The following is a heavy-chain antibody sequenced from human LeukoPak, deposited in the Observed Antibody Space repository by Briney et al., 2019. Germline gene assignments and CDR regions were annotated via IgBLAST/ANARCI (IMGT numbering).Heavy chain of an antibody. D-gene: IGHD1-26*01. CDR1: GFTFSSYE. CDR2: ISSSGSTI. J-gene: IGHJ4*02. V-gene: IGHV3-48*03. Sequence: GGSLRLSCAASGFTFSSYEMNWVRQAPGKGLEWVSYISSSGSTIYYADSVKGRFTISRDNAKNSLYLQMNSLRAEDTAVYYCARGSVGATPDYWGQGTLVTVSS. CDR3: ARGSVGATPDY.